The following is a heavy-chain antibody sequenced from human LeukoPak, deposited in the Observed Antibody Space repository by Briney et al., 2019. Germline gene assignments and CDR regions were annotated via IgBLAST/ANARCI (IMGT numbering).Heavy chain of an antibody. CDR2: INHRGST. CDR1: GGSFSGYY. V-gene: IGHV4-34*01. J-gene: IGHJ6*03. Sequence: SETLSLTCAVYGGSFSGYYWSWIRQPPGKGLEWIGEINHRGSTNYNPSLKSRVTISVDTSKNQFSLKLSSVTAADTAVYYCARGPINYSSSWPYTYYYYMDVWGKGTTVTVSS. CDR3: ARGPINYSSSWPYTYYYYMDV. D-gene: IGHD6-13*01.